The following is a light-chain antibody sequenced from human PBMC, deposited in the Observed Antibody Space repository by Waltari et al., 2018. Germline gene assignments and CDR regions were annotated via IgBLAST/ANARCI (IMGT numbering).Light chain of an antibody. CDR1: SSDIGDYNF. CDR3: GSYRGSNIYV. CDR2: NVN. Sequence: QSAMTQPASMSGSPGQSMTTSCPGTSSDIGDYNFVSWYQQHPGKVPRVIIYNVNERPSRISSRFSGSKSGNTASLTISGLQPDDEADYYCGSYRGSNIYVFGTGTKVTVL. V-gene: IGLV2-14*03. J-gene: IGLJ1*01.